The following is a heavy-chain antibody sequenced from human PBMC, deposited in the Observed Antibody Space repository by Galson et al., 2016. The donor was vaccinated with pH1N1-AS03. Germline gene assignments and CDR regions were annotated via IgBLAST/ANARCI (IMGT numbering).Heavy chain of an antibody. J-gene: IGHJ4*02. CDR1: GFTFSSYG. Sequence: SLRLSCATSGFTFSSYGMTWVRQAPGKGLEWVSSISVTGGSTYYADSVKGRFTISRDHSKNTLYLQMNSLRAEDTAVYYCAKDRSSWPPGWASGDSWGQGTLVTVSS. V-gene: IGHV3-23*01. CDR3: AKDRSSWPPGWASGDS. D-gene: IGHD6-13*01. CDR2: ISVTGGST.